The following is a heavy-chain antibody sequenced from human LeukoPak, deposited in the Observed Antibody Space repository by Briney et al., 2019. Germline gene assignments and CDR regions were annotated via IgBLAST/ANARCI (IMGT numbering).Heavy chain of an antibody. CDR3: VRASRTQYYSDSGLWFYFDN. CDR2: INGDGISI. Sequence: GGSLRLSCTTPVFTLITNWIHWVPGAPGRGLWCISRINGDGISISYADSVRGGFPTSRANAEHTLYLQMTSLRAEDTAVYYCVRASRTQYYSDSGLWFYFDNWGQGTLVTVSS. CDR1: VFTLITNW. J-gene: IGHJ4*02. D-gene: IGHD3-10*01. V-gene: IGHV3-74*01.